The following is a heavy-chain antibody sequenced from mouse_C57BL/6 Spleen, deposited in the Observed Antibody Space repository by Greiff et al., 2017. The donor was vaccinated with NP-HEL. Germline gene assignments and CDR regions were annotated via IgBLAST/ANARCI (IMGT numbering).Heavy chain of an antibody. CDR2: IYPGDGDT. V-gene: IGHV1-82*01. Sequence: VQLQQSGPELVKPGASVKISCKASGYAFSSSWMNWVKQRPGKGLEWIGRIYPGDGDTNYNGKFKGKATLTADKSSSTAYMQLSSLTSEDSAVYFCAREGLESYYFDYWGQGTTLTVSS. J-gene: IGHJ2*01. CDR3: AREGLESYYFDY. D-gene: IGHD6-2*01. CDR1: GYAFSSSW.